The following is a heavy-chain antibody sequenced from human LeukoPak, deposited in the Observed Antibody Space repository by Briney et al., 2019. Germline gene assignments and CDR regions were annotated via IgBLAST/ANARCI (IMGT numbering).Heavy chain of an antibody. D-gene: IGHD3-3*01. CDR3: ARGRNYDFWSGPHSNFDY. CDR2: IYHSGST. CDR1: GYSISSGYY. Sequence: SETLSLTCTVSGYSISSGYYWGWIRQPPGKGLEWIGSIYHSGSTYYNPSLKSRVTISVDTSKSQFSLKLSSVTAADTAVYYCARGRNYDFWSGPHSNFDYWGQGTLVTVSS. J-gene: IGHJ4*02. V-gene: IGHV4-38-2*02.